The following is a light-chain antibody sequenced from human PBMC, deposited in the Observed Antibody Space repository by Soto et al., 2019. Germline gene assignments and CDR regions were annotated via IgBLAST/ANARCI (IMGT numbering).Light chain of an antibody. CDR1: QSVSNNY. J-gene: IGKJ1*01. CDR2: GAS. V-gene: IGKV3-20*01. Sequence: EIAWTQSPGTLSLSPGERATLCCRASQSVSNNYLAWYQQKPGQAPRLLIYGASSRATGIPDRFSGSGSGTDFTLTISRLAPEDFAVYYCQQYGSSPETFGQGTKVDIK. CDR3: QQYGSSPET.